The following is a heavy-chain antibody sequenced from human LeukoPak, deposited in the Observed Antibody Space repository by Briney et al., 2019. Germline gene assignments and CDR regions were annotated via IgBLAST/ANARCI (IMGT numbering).Heavy chain of an antibody. CDR1: GLSVSTDY. J-gene: IGHJ4*02. CDR3: AREVEVRVVPAAVYFDY. V-gene: IGHV3-53*01. CDR2: IYSDGSA. Sequence: GGSLRLSCAASGLSVSTDYMSWVRQAPGKGLEWVSVIYSDGSAYYRDSVKGRFTISRDNSKNTLYLQMNSLRAEDTAVYYCAREVEVRVVPAAVYFDYWGQGTLVTVSS. D-gene: IGHD2-2*01.